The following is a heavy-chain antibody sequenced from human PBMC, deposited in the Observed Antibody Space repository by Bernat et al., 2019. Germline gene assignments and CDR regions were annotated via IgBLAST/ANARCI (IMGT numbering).Heavy chain of an antibody. CDR3: AKDRWSRGTNWFDP. D-gene: IGHD2-8*02. J-gene: IGHJ5*02. Sequence: EVQLVESGGGLVPPGGSLRLSCVASGFTFSNYAMTWVRQAPGKGLEWVSVISGSGSSTYYADSVKGRFTISRDNSKNTLNLQMNSLRVEDTAVYYCAKDRWSRGTNWFDPWGQGTLVTVSS. CDR1: GFTFSNYA. CDR2: ISGSGSST. V-gene: IGHV3-23*04.